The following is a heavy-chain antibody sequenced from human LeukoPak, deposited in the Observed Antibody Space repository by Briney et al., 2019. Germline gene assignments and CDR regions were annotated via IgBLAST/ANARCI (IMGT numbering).Heavy chain of an antibody. J-gene: IGHJ4*02. V-gene: IGHV1-69*13. CDR3: ARKRDGYNSVDFDY. D-gene: IGHD5-24*01. CDR2: IIPIFGTA. CDR1: GGTFSSYA. Sequence: SVKVSCKASGGTFSSYAISWVRQAPGQGLEWIGGIIPIFGTANYAQKFQGRVTITADESTSTAYMELSSLRSEDTAVYYCARKRDGYNSVDFDYWGQGTLVTVSS.